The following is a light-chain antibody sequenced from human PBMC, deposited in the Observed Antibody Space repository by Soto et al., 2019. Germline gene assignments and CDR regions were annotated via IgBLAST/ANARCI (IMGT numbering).Light chain of an antibody. CDR3: QQYEHLPRVT. CDR1: HDISNS. CDR2: DRS. V-gene: IGKV1-33*01. Sequence: DIQMTQSPSSLSASVGDRVTITCQASHDISNSLNWYQQKPGKALKLLMYDRSSLETVVPSRFSGIGSGTDFTFTISSLQPEDIATYYCQQYEHLPRVTFGQGTKLDIK. J-gene: IGKJ2*01.